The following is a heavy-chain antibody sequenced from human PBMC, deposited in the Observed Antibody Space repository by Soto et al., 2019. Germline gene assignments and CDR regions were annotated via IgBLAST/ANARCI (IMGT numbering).Heavy chain of an antibody. V-gene: IGHV1-2*04. CDR1: GYRFTDYH. CDR3: ARGHSTDCSNGVCSFFYNHEMDV. J-gene: IGHJ6*02. CDR2: INPKSGGT. Sequence: ASVKVSCKASGYRFTDYHIHWVRQAPGQGLEWLGRINPKSGGTSTAQKFQGWVTMTRDRSISTVYMELTRLRSDDTAVYFCARGHSTDCSNGVCSFFYNHEMDVWGQGTTVTVSS. D-gene: IGHD2-8*01.